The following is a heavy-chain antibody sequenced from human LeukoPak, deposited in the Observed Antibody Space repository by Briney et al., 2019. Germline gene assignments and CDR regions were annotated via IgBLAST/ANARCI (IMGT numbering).Heavy chain of an antibody. CDR3: AREEVPAAIVGPYYYYMDV. CDR2: VYTSGST. V-gene: IGHV4-4*07. Sequence: PSETLSLTCTVSGGSISSYYWSWIRQPAGKGLEWIGRVYTSGSTNYNPSLKSRVTMSVDTSKNQFSLKLSSVTAADTAVYYCAREEVPAAIVGPYYYYMDVWGKGTTVTVSS. J-gene: IGHJ6*03. CDR1: GGSISSYY. D-gene: IGHD2-2*02.